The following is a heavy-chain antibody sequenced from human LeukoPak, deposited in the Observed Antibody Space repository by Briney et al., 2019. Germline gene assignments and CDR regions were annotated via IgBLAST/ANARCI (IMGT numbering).Heavy chain of an antibody. CDR3: ARGGEYSYGWKNYYYMGV. D-gene: IGHD5-18*01. J-gene: IGHJ6*03. Sequence: ASVKVSCKASGYTFTGYYMHWVRQAPGQGLEWMGWINPNSGGTNYAQKFQGRVTMTRDTSISTAYMELSRLRSDDTAVYYCARGGEYSYGWKNYYYMGVWGKGTTVTVSS. CDR2: INPNSGGT. CDR1: GYTFTGYY. V-gene: IGHV1-2*02.